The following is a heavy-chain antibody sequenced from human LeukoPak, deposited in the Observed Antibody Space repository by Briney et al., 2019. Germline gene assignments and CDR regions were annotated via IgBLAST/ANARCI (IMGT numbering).Heavy chain of an antibody. J-gene: IGHJ6*02. CDR3: ARESNYNGVDV. V-gene: IGHV4-4*07. Sequence: SETLSLTCTVSGGSISSYSWSWIRQPAGKGLEWIGRIYASGSTNYNPSLKSRVTMSVDTSKNQFSLKLNSLTAADTAVYSCARESNYNGVDVWGQGTTVTVSS. CDR2: IYASGST. D-gene: IGHD6-6*01. CDR1: GGSISSYS.